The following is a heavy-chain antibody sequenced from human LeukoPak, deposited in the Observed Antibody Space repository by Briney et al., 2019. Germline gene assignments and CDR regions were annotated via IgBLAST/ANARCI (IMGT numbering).Heavy chain of an antibody. Sequence: ASVKVSCKASGYTFTSYYMHWVRQAPGQGLEWMGIINPSGGSTSYAQKFQGRVTMTRDTSTSTVYMELSSLRSEDTAVYYCATYRPMVRGVIYGPRFDYWGQGTLVTVSS. V-gene: IGHV1-46*01. CDR2: INPSGGST. D-gene: IGHD3-10*01. CDR3: ATYRPMVRGVIYGPRFDY. CDR1: GYTFTSYY. J-gene: IGHJ4*02.